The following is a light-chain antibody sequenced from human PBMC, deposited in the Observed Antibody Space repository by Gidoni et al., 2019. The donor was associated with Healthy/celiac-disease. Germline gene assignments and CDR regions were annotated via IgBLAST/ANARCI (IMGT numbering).Light chain of an antibody. V-gene: IGLV1-40*01. CDR1: SSNIGAGYD. CDR2: GNS. CDR3: QSYDSSLSGLV. Sequence: QSGLTQPPSVSGAPGQSVTIPCTGSSSNIGAGYDVHWYQQLPGPAPKLLIYGNSNRPAGVPDRFSGSQSGTSASLAITGLQAEDEADYYCQSYDSSLSGLVFGGGTKLTVL. J-gene: IGLJ2*01.